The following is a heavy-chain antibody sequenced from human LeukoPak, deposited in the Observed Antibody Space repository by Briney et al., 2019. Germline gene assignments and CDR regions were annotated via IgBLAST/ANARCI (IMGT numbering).Heavy chain of an antibody. CDR2: IHTGGST. CDR1: GGSTSNYF. CDR3: ARDPEGHGYYFDY. D-gene: IGHD3-3*01. J-gene: IGHJ4*02. Sequence: SETLSLTCTVSGGSTSNYFCTWLRQSAGKGLEWIGRIHTGGSTNYNPSLKSRVSMSVDTSKNQFSLKLSSVTAADTAVYYCARDPEGHGYYFDYWGQGALVTVSS. V-gene: IGHV4-4*07.